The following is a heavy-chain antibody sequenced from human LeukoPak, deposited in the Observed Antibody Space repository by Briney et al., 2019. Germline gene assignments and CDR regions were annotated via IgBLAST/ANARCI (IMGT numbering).Heavy chain of an antibody. Sequence: GGSLRLSCAASGFTFSSYAMSWVRQAPGKGLEWVSATSGSGGSTYYADSVKGRFTISRDNSKNTLYLQMNSLRAEDTAVYYCAKVPYDYVWGSYRSQEYYFDYWGQGTLVTVSS. CDR3: AKVPYDYVWGSYRSQEYYFDY. V-gene: IGHV3-23*01. CDR2: TSGSGGST. D-gene: IGHD3-16*02. CDR1: GFTFSSYA. J-gene: IGHJ4*02.